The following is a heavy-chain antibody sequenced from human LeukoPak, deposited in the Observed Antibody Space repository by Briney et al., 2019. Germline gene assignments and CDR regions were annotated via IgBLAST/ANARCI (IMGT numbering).Heavy chain of an antibody. CDR3: VKRGATVRRTYFFDS. V-gene: IGHV3-30*02. Sequence: GGSLRLSCVASGFTFNAFGMHWVRQAPGKGLEWVAFIRYDGNDKYYSGSVEGRFTISRDNPKNTLYLRMNSLRVEDTSFYYCVKRGATVRRTYFFDSWGQGALVTVSS. CDR2: IRYDGNDK. CDR1: GFTFNAFG. J-gene: IGHJ4*02. D-gene: IGHD1-26*01.